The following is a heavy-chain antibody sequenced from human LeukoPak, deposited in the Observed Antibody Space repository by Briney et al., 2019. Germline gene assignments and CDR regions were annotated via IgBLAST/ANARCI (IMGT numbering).Heavy chain of an antibody. CDR2: VHYTGKT. J-gene: IGHJ4*02. CDR3: ARGYYDRSGSSNPFDS. Sequence: SETLSLTCTVSGDSISSSYWSWIRQPPGKRLEWVGYVHYTGKTNYNPSLNNRATISVDISKNQFSLTLTSVTVADTAMYYCARGYYDRSGSSNPFDSWGQGTLVTVSA. D-gene: IGHD3-22*01. V-gene: IGHV4-59*01. CDR1: GDSISSSY.